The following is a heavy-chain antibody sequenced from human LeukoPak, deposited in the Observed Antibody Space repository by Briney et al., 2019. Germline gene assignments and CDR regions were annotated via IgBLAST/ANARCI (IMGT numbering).Heavy chain of an antibody. CDR3: VRTNPWDLTYYFDY. D-gene: IGHD1-14*01. CDR2: IFHSGST. CDR1: GYSISSGFY. V-gene: IGHV4-38-2*02. J-gene: IGHJ4*02. Sequence: SETLSLTCSVSGYSISSGFYWGWIRQPPGQGLEWIGSIFHSGSTYYNPSLKSRVTISVDASKNQFSLRLTSVTAADTAVYYCVRTNPWDLTYYFDYWGQGTLVTVSS.